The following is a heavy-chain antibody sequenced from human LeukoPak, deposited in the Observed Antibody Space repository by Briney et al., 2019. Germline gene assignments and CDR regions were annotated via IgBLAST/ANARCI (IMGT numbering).Heavy chain of an antibody. Sequence: SETLSLTCAVYGGSFSGYYWSWIRQPPGKGLEWIGEINHSGSTNYNPSLKSRVTISVDTSKNQFSQKLSSVTAADTAVYYCALKTTVVTHWGQGTLVTVSS. CDR3: ALKTTVVTH. J-gene: IGHJ4*02. CDR2: INHSGST. V-gene: IGHV4-34*01. CDR1: GGSFSGYY. D-gene: IGHD4-23*01.